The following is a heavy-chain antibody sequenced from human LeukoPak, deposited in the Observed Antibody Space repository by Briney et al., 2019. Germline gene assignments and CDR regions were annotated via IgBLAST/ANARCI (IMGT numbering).Heavy chain of an antibody. J-gene: IGHJ4*02. Sequence: GGSLRLSCAASGSTFDDYGMSWVRQAPGKGLEWVSGINWNGGSTGYADSVKGRFTISRDNAKNSLYLQMNSLRAEDTALYYCARGGSYYDSSGSLDYWGQGTLVTVSS. V-gene: IGHV3-20*04. D-gene: IGHD3-22*01. CDR3: ARGGSYYDSSGSLDY. CDR2: INWNGGST. CDR1: GSTFDDYG.